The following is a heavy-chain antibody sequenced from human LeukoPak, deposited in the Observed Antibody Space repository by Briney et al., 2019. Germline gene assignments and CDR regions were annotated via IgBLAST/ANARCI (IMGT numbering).Heavy chain of an antibody. CDR1: GGTFSSYA. D-gene: IGHD3-9*01. CDR2: IITIFGTA. J-gene: IGHJ4*02. Sequence: SVKVSCKASGGTFSSYAISWVRQAPGQGLEWMGGIITIFGTANYAQKFQGRVTITADESTSTAYMELSSLRSEDTAVYYCARNKRYFDWLFWDYWGQATLVTVSS. CDR3: ARNKRYFDWLFWDY. V-gene: IGHV1-69*13.